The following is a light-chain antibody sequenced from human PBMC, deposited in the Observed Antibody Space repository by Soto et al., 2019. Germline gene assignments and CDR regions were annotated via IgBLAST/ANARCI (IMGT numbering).Light chain of an antibody. CDR1: QSISSW. CDR2: KAS. CDR3: HQYNNWPIT. Sequence: DIQMTQSPSTLSASVGDRVTITCRASQSISSWLAWYQQKPGKAPKLLIYKASSLESGVPSRFSGSGSGTEFTLTISSLQPDDFATYYCHQYNNWPITFGQGTRLEI. V-gene: IGKV1-5*03. J-gene: IGKJ5*01.